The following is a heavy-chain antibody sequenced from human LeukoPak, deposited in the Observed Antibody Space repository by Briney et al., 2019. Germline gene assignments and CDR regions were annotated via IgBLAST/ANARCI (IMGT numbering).Heavy chain of an antibody. CDR2: INPNSGGT. Sequence: ASVKVSCKASGGTFSSYAISWVRQAPGQGLEWMGWINPNSGGTNYAQKFQGWVTMTRDTSISTAYMELSRLRSDDTAVYYCARDGTYSSTTKATFYAFDIWGQGTMVTVSS. J-gene: IGHJ3*02. V-gene: IGHV1-2*04. D-gene: IGHD6-13*01. CDR3: ARDGTYSSTTKATFYAFDI. CDR1: GGTFSSYA.